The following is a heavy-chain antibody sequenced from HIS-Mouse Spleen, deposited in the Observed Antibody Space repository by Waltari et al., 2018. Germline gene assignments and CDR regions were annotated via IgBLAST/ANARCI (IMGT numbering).Heavy chain of an antibody. D-gene: IGHD6-19*01. CDR2: INPNSGGT. CDR3: ARDSRAVMDV. Sequence: QVQLVQSGAEVKKPGASVKVACKASGYTFTGYYMHWVGQAPGQGLEWMGWINPNSGGTNYAQKVQGRVTMTNDTSISTAYMELSRLRSDDAAVYYGARDSRAVMDVWGQGTTVTVSS. CDR1: GYTFTGYY. V-gene: IGHV1-2*02. J-gene: IGHJ6*02.